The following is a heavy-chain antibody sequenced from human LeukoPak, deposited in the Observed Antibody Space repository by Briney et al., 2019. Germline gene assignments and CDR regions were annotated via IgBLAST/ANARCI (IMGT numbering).Heavy chain of an antibody. CDR3: AKGVDTATLHGAFDI. D-gene: IGHD5-18*01. V-gene: IGHV3-30*18. CDR1: GLTFSSYG. Sequence: GGSLRLSCAASGLTFSSYGMHWVPQAPGKGLEGVGVISFDGSYKYYADSVKGRFTISRDNSKNTLYLQMNSLRVEDTAVYYCAKGVDTATLHGAFDIWGQGTMVTVSS. CDR2: ISFDGSYK. J-gene: IGHJ3*02.